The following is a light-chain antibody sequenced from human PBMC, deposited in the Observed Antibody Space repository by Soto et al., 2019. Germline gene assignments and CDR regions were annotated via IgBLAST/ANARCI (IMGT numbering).Light chain of an antibody. V-gene: IGLV2-14*01. J-gene: IGLJ3*02. CDR1: SSDVGGYNY. CDR3: CSSVGSPNWV. Sequence: QSALTQPASVSGSPGQSITISCTGTSSDVGGYNYVSWYQQHPGIAPKLLIYGVTNRPSGVSTRFSGSKSGNTASLTISGLQAEDEADYYCCSSVGSPNWVFGGGTKVTVL. CDR2: GVT.